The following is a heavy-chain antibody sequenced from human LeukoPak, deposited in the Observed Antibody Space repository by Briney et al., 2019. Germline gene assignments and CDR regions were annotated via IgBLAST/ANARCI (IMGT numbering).Heavy chain of an antibody. D-gene: IGHD2/OR15-2a*01. J-gene: IGHJ5*02. CDR1: GGSISSYY. Sequence: SETLSLTCTVSGGSISSYYWSWIRQPPGKGLEWIGYIYYSGSTNYNPSLKSRVTISVDTSKNQFSLELTSVTAADTAVYYCARDNMSHWFDPWGQGTLVTVSS. CDR3: ARDNMSHWFDP. CDR2: IYYSGST. V-gene: IGHV4-59*01.